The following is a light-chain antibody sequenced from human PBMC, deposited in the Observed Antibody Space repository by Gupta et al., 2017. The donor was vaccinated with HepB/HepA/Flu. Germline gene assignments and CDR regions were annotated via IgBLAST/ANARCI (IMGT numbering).Light chain of an antibody. CDR1: QSVGTN. CDR3: QQYDNWPPWT. J-gene: IGKJ1*01. Sequence: EIVMTHSTATLSVSPGDGATLCCRASQSVGTNLAWYQQRPGQAPRLLICPATARATGVPARISGSWSGTEFTLIIMSLQSDYSAVYYFQQYDNWPPWTFGHGTKVEIK. CDR2: PAT. V-gene: IGKV3-15*01.